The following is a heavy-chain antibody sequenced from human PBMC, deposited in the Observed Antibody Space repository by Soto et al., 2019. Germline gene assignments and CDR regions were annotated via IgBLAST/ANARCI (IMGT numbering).Heavy chain of an antibody. D-gene: IGHD6-19*01. Sequence: QVQLVQSGAEVKKPGSSVKVSCKASGGTFSSYAISWVRQAPGQGLEWMGGIIPIFGTANYAQKFQGRVTITADESTSTAYMELSSLRSEDTAGDYCARDSIAVAGRNYYYGMDVWGQGTTVTVSS. V-gene: IGHV1-69*01. CDR3: ARDSIAVAGRNYYYGMDV. CDR1: GGTFSSYA. CDR2: IIPIFGTA. J-gene: IGHJ6*02.